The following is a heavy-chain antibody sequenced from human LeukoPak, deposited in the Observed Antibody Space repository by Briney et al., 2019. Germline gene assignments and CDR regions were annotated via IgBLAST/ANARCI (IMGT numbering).Heavy chain of an antibody. Sequence: ASVKVSCKASGYTFTSYAMHWVRQAPGQRLEWMGWINAGNGNTKYSQKFQGSVTITRDTSASTAYMELSSLRSEDTAVYYCARGYCSSTSCYMFFDYWGQGTLVTVSS. CDR2: INAGNGNT. J-gene: IGHJ4*02. CDR1: GYTFTSYA. CDR3: ARGYCSSTSCYMFFDY. D-gene: IGHD2-2*02. V-gene: IGHV1-3*01.